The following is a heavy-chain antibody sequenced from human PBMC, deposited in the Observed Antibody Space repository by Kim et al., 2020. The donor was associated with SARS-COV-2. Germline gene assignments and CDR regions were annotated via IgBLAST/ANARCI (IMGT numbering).Heavy chain of an antibody. CDR2: ISSSSSYI. CDR1: GFTFSSYS. CDR3: AREKYYDFWSGYYTRGGDYGMDV. V-gene: IGHV3-21*01. J-gene: IGHJ6*02. Sequence: GGSLRLSCAASGFTFSSYSMNWVRQAPGKGLEWVSSISSSSSYIYYADSVKGRFTISRDNAKNSLYLQMNSLRAEDTAVYYCAREKYYDFWSGYYTRGGDYGMDVWGQGTTVTVSS. D-gene: IGHD3-3*01.